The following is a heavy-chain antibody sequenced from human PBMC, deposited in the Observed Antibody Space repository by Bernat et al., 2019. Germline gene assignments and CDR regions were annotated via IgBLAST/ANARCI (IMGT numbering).Heavy chain of an antibody. J-gene: IGHJ4*02. CDR3: ARGDNGYSYGFF. CDR1: GGSFSGYY. CDR2: INHSGST. V-gene: IGHV4-34*01. D-gene: IGHD5-18*01. Sequence: QVQLQQWGAGLLKPSETLSLTCAVYGGSFSGYYWSWIRQPPGKGLEWIGEINHSGSTNDNRSLKSRVTISVDTAKNQVSMKLSAVTAADTVVYYCARGDNGYSYGFFWGQGTLVTVSS.